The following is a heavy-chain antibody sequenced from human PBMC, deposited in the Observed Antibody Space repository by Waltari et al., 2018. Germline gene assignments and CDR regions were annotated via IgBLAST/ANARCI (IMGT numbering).Heavy chain of an antibody. V-gene: IGHV3-53*01. CDR3: AREAPGYFDL. CDR2: IYSGGSI. CDR1: GFTVSSND. J-gene: IGHJ2*01. Sequence: EVQLEESGGGLIQPGGSLSLPCAASGFTVSSNDMSWVRQAPGKGLEWVSVIYSGGSIYYADSVKGRFTISRGNSKNTVYLQMNSLRVEDTAVYYCAREAPGYFDLWGRGTLVTVSS.